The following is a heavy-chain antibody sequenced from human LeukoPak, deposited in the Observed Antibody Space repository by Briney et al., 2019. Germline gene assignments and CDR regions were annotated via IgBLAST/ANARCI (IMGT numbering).Heavy chain of an antibody. CDR2: IYYSGST. CDR3: AREDSGFFDY. V-gene: IGHV4-30-4*01. J-gene: IGHJ4*02. D-gene: IGHD3-22*01. Sequence: PSETLSLTCTVSGGSISSGDYYWSWIRQPPGKGLEWIGYIYYSGSTYYNPSLRSRVTMSVDTSKNQFSLKLSSVIVADTAMYYCAREDSGFFDYWGQGTLVTVSS. CDR1: GGSISSGDYY.